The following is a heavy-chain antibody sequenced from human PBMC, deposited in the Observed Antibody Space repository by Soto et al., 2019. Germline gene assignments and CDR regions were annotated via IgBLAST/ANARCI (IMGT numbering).Heavy chain of an antibody. CDR1: GYTFTSYG. CDR3: ARDGVDIVATSNWFEP. D-gene: IGHD5-12*01. J-gene: IGHJ5*02. CDR2: ISAYNGNT. Sequence: QVQLVQSGAAVKKPGASVKVSCKASGYTFTSYGISWVRQAPGQGLEWMGWISAYNGNTNYAQKLQGRVTMNTDTSTSTAYMELRSLRSDDTAVYYCARDGVDIVATSNWFEPWCQGNLVTVSS. V-gene: IGHV1-18*01.